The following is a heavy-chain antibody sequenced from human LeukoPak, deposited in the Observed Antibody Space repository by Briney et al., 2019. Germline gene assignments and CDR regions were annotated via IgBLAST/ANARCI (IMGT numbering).Heavy chain of an antibody. D-gene: IGHD5-18*01. Sequence: PSETLSLTCTVSGGSVSSGTYYWSWIRQPPGKGLEWIGYISYTGNTNYNPSLKSRVTISVDTSKNQFSLKLSSVTTADTAVYYCASGPPTRYSYVYWGQGTPVTVSS. CDR2: ISYTGNT. J-gene: IGHJ4*02. CDR1: GGSVSSGTYY. CDR3: ASGPPTRYSYVY. V-gene: IGHV4-61*01.